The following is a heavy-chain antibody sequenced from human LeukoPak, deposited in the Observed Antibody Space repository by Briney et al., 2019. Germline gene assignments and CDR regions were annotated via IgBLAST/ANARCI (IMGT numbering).Heavy chain of an antibody. CDR1: GGPISSGDYY. CDR3: ARASVLYDFWSGYAAFDY. D-gene: IGHD3-3*01. V-gene: IGHV4-30-4*08. J-gene: IGHJ4*02. CDR2: IYYSGST. Sequence: SQTLSLTCTVSGGPISSGDYYWSWIRQPPGKGLEWIGYIYYSGSTYCNPSLKSRVTISADTSKNQFSLKLSSVTAADTAVYYCARASVLYDFWSGYAAFDYWGQGTLVTVSS.